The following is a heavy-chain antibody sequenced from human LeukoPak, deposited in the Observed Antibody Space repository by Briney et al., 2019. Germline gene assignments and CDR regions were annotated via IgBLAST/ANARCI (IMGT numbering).Heavy chain of an antibody. CDR2: ISYDGSNK. V-gene: IGHV3-30*04. CDR3: AREVLDY. CDR1: GFTFSSYA. J-gene: IGHJ4*02. Sequence: PGGSLRLSRAASGFTFSSYAMHWVRQAPGKGLEWVAVISYDGSNKYYADSVKGRFTISRDNSKNTLYLQMNSLRAEDTAVYYCAREVLDYWGQGTLVTVSS.